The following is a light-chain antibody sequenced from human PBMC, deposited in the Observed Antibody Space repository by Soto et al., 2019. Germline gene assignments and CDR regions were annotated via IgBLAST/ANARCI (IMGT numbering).Light chain of an antibody. V-gene: IGKV1-5*03. CDR3: QRYNGT. Sequence: DIQMTQSPSTLSGSVGDRVTITCRASQTISSWLAWYQQKPGKAPKLLIYKASTLKSGVPSRFSGSGSGTEFTLTISSLQPDDSATYYCQRYNGTFGQGTRLEI. CDR2: KAS. CDR1: QTISSW. J-gene: IGKJ5*01.